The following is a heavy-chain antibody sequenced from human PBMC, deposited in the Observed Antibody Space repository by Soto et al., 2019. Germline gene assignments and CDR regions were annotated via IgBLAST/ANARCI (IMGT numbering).Heavy chain of an antibody. CDR1: GFSLSNARMG. V-gene: IGHV2-26*01. Sequence: SGPTLVNPTETLTLTCTVSGFSLSNARMGVSWIRQPPGKALEWLAHIFSNDEKSYSTSLKSRLTISKDTSKSQVVLTMTNMDPVDTATYYCALGFVYSSRWYYYYGMDVWGQGTTVTVSS. D-gene: IGHD6-13*01. CDR2: IFSNDEK. J-gene: IGHJ6*02. CDR3: ALGFVYSSRWYYYYGMDV.